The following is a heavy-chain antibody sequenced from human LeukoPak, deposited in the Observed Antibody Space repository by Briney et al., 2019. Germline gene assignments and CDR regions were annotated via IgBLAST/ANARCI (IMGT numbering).Heavy chain of an antibody. CDR2: MNPNSGNT. CDR3: ARDLVGATSTFDY. D-gene: IGHD1-26*01. V-gene: IGHV1-8*03. CDR1: GYTFTSYD. J-gene: IGHJ4*02. Sequence: ASVKVSCKASGYTFTSYDINWVRQATGQGLEWMGWMNPNSGNTGYAQKFQGRVTITRNTSISTAYMELSSLRSDDTAVYYCARDLVGATSTFDYWGQGTLVTVSS.